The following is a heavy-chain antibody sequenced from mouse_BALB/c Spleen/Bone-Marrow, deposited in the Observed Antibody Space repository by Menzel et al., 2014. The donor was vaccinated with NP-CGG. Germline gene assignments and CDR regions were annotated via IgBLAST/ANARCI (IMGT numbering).Heavy chain of an antibody. V-gene: IGHV5-12-2*01. J-gene: IGHJ4*01. CDR2: ITNGGGAT. CDR1: GFTFNSNT. CDR3: ARPRYPFYAMDS. Sequence: EVKLVESGGGLVQPGGSLKLSCAASGFTFNSNTMSWVRQTPEKRLEWVAYITNGGGATYYLDTVKGRFTISRDSAKNTLYLQMSSLKSEDTAMYYCARPRYPFYAMDSWDQAASIDVSS.